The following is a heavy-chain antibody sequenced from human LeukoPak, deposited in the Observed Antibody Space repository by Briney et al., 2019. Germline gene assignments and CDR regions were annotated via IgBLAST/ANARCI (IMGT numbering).Heavy chain of an antibody. CDR2: VTPMLGRT. CDR3: ASLLNFHYTGAFGL. J-gene: IGHJ3*01. V-gene: IGHV1-69*11. CDR1: GDIVSNYA. D-gene: IGHD1-1*01. Sequence: SVKVSCKTSGDIVSNYAISWVRQGPGQGLEWMGRVTPMLGRTTYAQKFQGRITITTDESTSTAYMELSSLRSEDTAIYYCASLLNFHYTGAFGLWGQGTLVTVSS.